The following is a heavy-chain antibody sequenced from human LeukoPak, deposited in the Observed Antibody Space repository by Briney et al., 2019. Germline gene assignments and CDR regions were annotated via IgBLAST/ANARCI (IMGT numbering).Heavy chain of an antibody. CDR2: ISAYNGNT. CDR3: AREMATAMGYYFDY. V-gene: IGHV1-18*01. J-gene: IGHJ4*02. Sequence: ASVKVACKASGYTFTSYGISWVRHAPGQGLEWRGWISAYNGNTNYAQKLQGRVTMTTDTSTSTAYMELRSLRSDDTAVYYCAREMATAMGYYFDYWGQGTLVTVSS. CDR1: GYTFTSYG. D-gene: IGHD5-18*01.